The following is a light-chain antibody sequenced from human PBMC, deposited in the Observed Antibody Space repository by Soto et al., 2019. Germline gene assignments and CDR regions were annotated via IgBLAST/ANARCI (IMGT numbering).Light chain of an antibody. V-gene: IGKV1-39*01. CDR1: QSITSY. CDR2: AAS. Sequence: DIQMTQSPSSLSASVGDRVTITCRASQSITSYLNWYQQKPGKAPKLLIYAASSLRSGVPSRFSGSGSGTDFTLTISSLQPEDFATYYCQQSYGTSFTFGPGTKVDI. CDR3: QQSYGTSFT. J-gene: IGKJ3*01.